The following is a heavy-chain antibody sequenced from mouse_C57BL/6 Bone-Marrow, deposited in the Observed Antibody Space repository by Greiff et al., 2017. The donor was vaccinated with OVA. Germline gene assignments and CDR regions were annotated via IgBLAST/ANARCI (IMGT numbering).Heavy chain of an antibody. CDR2: IDPSDSYT. J-gene: IGHJ3*01. CDR3: ARDGYYDPWFAY. Sequence: QVQLQQSGAELVRPGTSVKLSCKASGYTFTSYWMHWVKQRPGQGLEWIGVIDPSDSYTNYNQKFKGKATLTVDTSSSTAYMQLSSLTSEDSAVYYCARDGYYDPWFAYWGQGTLVTVSA. CDR1: GYTFTSYW. V-gene: IGHV1-59*01. D-gene: IGHD2-4*01.